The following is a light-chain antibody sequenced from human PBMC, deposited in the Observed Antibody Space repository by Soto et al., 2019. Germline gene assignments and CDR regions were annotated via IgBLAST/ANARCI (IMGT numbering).Light chain of an antibody. V-gene: IGLV1-47*01. CDR1: SSNIGSNY. Sequence: QSVLTQPPSASGTPGQRVTIYCSGSSSNIGSNYVYWYQQLPGTAPKLLIYRNNQRPSGVHDRFSGSKSGTSASLAISGLRSEDEADYYCAAWDDSLSGVVFGGGTKLTVL. CDR3: AAWDDSLSGVV. J-gene: IGLJ2*01. CDR2: RNN.